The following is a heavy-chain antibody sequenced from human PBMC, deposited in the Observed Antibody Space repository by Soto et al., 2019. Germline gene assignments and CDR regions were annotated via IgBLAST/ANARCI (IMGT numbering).Heavy chain of an antibody. Sequence: QVQLVQSGAEVKKPGSSVKVSCKASGGTFSSYTISWVRQAPGQGLEWMGRLIPILGIANYAQKFQGRVTINADKSTSTAYMELSSLRSEDTAVYYCASLSNGDYDYWGQGTLVTVSS. J-gene: IGHJ4*02. V-gene: IGHV1-69*02. D-gene: IGHD4-17*01. CDR3: ASLSNGDYDY. CDR1: GGTFSSYT. CDR2: LIPILGIA.